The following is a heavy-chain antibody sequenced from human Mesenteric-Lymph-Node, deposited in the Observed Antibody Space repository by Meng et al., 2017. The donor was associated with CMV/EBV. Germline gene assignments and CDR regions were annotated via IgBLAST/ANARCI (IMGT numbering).Heavy chain of an antibody. CDR2: IYPSEST. Sequence: CAVSGGSISSSSWWSWVRQPPGKGLEWIGGIYPSESTNYNPSLKSRVTISVDKSKNQFSLKLSSVTAADTAVYYCASPYYYGSGSYSTWGQGTLVTVSS. D-gene: IGHD3-10*01. V-gene: IGHV4-4*02. CDR3: ASPYYYGSGSYST. J-gene: IGHJ4*02. CDR1: GGSISSSSW.